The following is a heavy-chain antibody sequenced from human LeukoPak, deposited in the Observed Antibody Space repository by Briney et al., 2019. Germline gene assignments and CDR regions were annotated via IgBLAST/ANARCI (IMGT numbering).Heavy chain of an antibody. CDR3: AKDPSDY. CDR1: GFTFSSYG. V-gene: IGHV3-30*18. CDR2: ISYDGSNK. J-gene: IGHJ4*02. Sequence: PGGSLRLSCAASGFTFSSYGMHWVRQAPGKGLEWVAVISYDGSNKYYADSVKGRFTISRDNSKNTLYLQMNSLRAEDTAVYYCAKDPSDYRGQGTLVTVSS.